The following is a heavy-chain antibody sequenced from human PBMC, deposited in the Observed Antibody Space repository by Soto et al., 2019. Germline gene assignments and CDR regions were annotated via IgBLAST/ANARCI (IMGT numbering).Heavy chain of an antibody. CDR1: GFTFSSYW. Sequence: EVQLVESGGGLVQPGGSLRLSCAASGFTFSSYWMSWVRQAPGKGLEWVANIKQDGSEKYYVDSVKGRFTISRDNAKNSLYLQMNSLRAEDTAVHYCARDPLPPYYYDSSGYPGAFDIWGQGTMVTVSS. CDR3: ARDPLPPYYYDSSGYPGAFDI. J-gene: IGHJ3*02. CDR2: IKQDGSEK. V-gene: IGHV3-7*01. D-gene: IGHD3-22*01.